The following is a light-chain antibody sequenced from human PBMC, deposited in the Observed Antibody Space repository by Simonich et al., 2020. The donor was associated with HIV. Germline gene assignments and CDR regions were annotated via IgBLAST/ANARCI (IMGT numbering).Light chain of an antibody. CDR3: QQYNKWPPWT. J-gene: IGKJ1*01. Sequence: EIVLTQSPATLSLSPGERATLSCRASQSVSSDLAWYQQKPGQAPSLLIYGASTRASGIPARYSGSGSGTEFTLTISNMQSEDFAVYYCQQYNKWPPWTFGQGTKVEI. CDR2: GAS. V-gene: IGKV3-15*01. CDR1: QSVSSD.